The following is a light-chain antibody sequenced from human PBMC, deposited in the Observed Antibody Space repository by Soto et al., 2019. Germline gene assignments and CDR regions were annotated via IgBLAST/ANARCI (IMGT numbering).Light chain of an antibody. CDR2: GAS. CDR1: QSVSSN. J-gene: IGKJ5*01. CDR3: QQYNNWPPIT. V-gene: IGKV3-15*01. Sequence: EMVMTQSPPALAVSPWERATLSCRASQSVSSNLAWYQQKPGQAPRLLIYGASTRATGIPARFSGGGSGTEFTLTISSLQSEDFAVYYCQQYNNWPPITFGQGTRLETK.